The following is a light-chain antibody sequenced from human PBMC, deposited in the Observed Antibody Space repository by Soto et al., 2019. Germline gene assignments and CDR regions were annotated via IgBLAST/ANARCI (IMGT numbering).Light chain of an antibody. Sequence: EIVLTQSPATLSLSPGERATLSCRASQSVFDFLDWLQQKPGQAPRLLIYDASKRAAGIPDRFSGSGSGTEFTLTISSLQSKDFAVYYCQQYNNWHPLTFGGGTKVEIK. CDR3: QQYNNWHPLT. CDR1: QSVFDF. CDR2: DAS. J-gene: IGKJ4*01. V-gene: IGKV3-11*01.